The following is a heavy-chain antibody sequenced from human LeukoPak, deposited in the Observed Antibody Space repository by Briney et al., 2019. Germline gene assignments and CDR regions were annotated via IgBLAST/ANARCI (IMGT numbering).Heavy chain of an antibody. D-gene: IGHD3-22*01. CDR1: GGSISSSSYY. CDR2: IYYSGST. CDR3: ARLQEGGYYSLFDY. J-gene: IGHJ4*02. V-gene: IGHV4-39*01. Sequence: PSETLSLTCTVSGGSISSSSYYWGWIRQPPGKGLEWIGSIYYSGSTYYNPSLKSRVTISVDTSKNQFSLKLSSVTAADTAVYYCARLQEGGYYSLFDYWGQGTLVTVSS.